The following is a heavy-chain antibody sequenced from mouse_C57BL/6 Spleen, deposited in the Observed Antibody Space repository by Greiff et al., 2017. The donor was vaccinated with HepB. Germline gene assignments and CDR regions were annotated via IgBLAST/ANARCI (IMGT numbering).Heavy chain of an antibody. J-gene: IGHJ1*03. CDR2: IDPEDGET. CDR1: GFNIKDYY. V-gene: IGHV14-2*01. D-gene: IGHD1-1*01. CDR3: ARNYGSSYWYFDV. Sequence: EVKLQESGAELVKPGASVKLSCTASGFNIKDYYMHWVKQRTEQGLEWIGRIDPEDGETKYAPKFQGKATITADTSSNTAYLQLSSLTSEDTSVYYCARNYGSSYWYFDVWGTGTTVTVSS.